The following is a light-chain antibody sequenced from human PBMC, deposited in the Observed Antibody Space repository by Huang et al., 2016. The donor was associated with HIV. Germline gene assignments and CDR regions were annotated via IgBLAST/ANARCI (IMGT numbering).Light chain of an antibody. CDR1: QSVSSTY. V-gene: IGKV3-20*01. J-gene: IGKJ1*01. Sequence: EIVLTQSPGTLSLSPGERATLSCRASQSVSSTYLAWYQQKPGQAPRLLFYGASSRATGIPDRFSGSGSGTDFTLTISRLEPEDLAVYYCQQYDSSPWTFGQWTKVEIK. CDR2: GAS. CDR3: QQYDSSPWT.